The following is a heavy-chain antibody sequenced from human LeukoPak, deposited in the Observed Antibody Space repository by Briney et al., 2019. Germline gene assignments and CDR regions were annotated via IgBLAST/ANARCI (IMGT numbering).Heavy chain of an antibody. CDR1: GFTVSSNY. J-gene: IGHJ4*02. CDR3: TRDMKPYCSGGSCGFDY. D-gene: IGHD2-15*01. Sequence: GGSLRLSCAASGFTVSSNYMSWVRQAPGKGLEWVSVIYSGGSTYYADSVKGPFTISRDNSKNTLYLQMNSLRAEDTAVYYCTRDMKPYCSGGSCGFDYWGQGTLVTVSS. V-gene: IGHV3-53*01. CDR2: IYSGGST.